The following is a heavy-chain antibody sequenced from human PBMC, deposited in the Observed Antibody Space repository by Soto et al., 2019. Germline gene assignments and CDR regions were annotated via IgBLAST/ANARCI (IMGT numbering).Heavy chain of an antibody. Sequence: EVQLVESGGGLVKPGESLRLSCAASGFTFSTAWMTWVRQAPGRGLEWVASIKTTSDGGTIHYAAPVKGRFTISRDDSKDTLFLQMNRLKIEDAALYYCIRDPYGSTWGQGTLVTVSS. V-gene: IGHV3-15*01. CDR2: IKTTSDGGTI. CDR1: GFTFSTAW. D-gene: IGHD3-10*01. J-gene: IGHJ5*02. CDR3: IRDPYGST.